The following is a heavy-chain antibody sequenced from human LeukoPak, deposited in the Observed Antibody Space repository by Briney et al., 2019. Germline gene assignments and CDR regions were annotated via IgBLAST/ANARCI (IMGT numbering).Heavy chain of an antibody. CDR1: GGSISSGGYY. Sequence: SQTLSLTCTVSGGSISSGGYYWSWIRQHPGKGLEWIGYIYYSGSTYYNPSLKSRVTISVDTSKNQFSLKLCSVTAADTAVYYCARAQGKSYDFWSGYYSEGGRGWYYFDYWGQGTLVTVSS. V-gene: IGHV4-31*03. CDR2: IYYSGST. J-gene: IGHJ4*02. CDR3: ARAQGKSYDFWSGYYSEGGRGWYYFDY. D-gene: IGHD3-3*01.